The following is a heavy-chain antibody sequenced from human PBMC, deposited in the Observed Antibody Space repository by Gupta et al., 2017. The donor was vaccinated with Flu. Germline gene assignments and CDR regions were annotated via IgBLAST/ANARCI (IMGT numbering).Heavy chain of an antibody. V-gene: IGHV3-74*01. D-gene: IGHD3-16*01. J-gene: IGHJ4*02. CDR2: INNDGSDT. CDR1: GFTFGTHW. CDR3: ARGGTASFDF. Sequence: EVQLVESGGGLVQPGGSLRLSCAASGFTFGTHWLHWVRQVPGKGLVWVSRINNDGSDTIYADSVKGRFTISRDNAQNTLYLQMDSLRAEDTAVYYCARGGTASFDFWGQGTLVTVSS.